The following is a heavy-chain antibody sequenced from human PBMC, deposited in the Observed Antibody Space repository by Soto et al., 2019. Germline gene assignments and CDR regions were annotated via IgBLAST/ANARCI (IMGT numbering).Heavy chain of an antibody. CDR2: MNPNSSNT. CDR1: GYTFTSYD. D-gene: IGHD3-3*01. CDR3: ARVEASYDFWSGYYMLYDAFDI. Sequence: ASVKVSCKASGYTFTSYDINWVRQAPGQELEWMGWMNPNSSNTGYAQKIQGRVTTTRNTSISTAYMELSSLRSEDTALYYCARVEASYDFWSGYYMLYDAFDIWGQGTMVTVSS. V-gene: IGHV1-8*01. J-gene: IGHJ3*02.